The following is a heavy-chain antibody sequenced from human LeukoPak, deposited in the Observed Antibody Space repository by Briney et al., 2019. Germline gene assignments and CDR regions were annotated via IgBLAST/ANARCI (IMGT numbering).Heavy chain of an antibody. CDR1: GGTFSSYA. CDR2: IIPIFGTA. CDR3: ARGWLAETTVVTLYNY. V-gene: IGHV1-69*13. D-gene: IGHD4-23*01. J-gene: IGHJ4*02. Sequence: GASVKVSCKASGGTFSSYAISWVRQAPGQGLEWMGGIIPIFGTANYAQKFQGRVTITADESTSTAYMELSSLRSEDTAVYYCARGWLAETTVVTLYNYWGQGTLVTVSS.